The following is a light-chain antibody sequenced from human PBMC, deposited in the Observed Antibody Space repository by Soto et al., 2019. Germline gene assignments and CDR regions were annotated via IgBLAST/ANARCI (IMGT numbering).Light chain of an antibody. CDR3: QQYGDSPRT. CDR1: QSVSSSY. CDR2: GAS. J-gene: IGKJ4*01. V-gene: IGKV3-20*01. Sequence: EIVLTQSPGTLSLSPGERATLSCRASQSVSSSYLAWYQQKPGQAPRLLIYGASSRATGIPDRFSGSGAGTDFTLTISRLEPEDFAVYYCQQYGDSPRTVGGGTKVDIK.